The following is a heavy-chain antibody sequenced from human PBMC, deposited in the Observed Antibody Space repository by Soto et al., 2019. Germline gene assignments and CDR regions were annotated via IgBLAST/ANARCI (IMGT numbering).Heavy chain of an antibody. Sequence: ASVKVSCKASGYTFTSYGISWVRQAPGQGLEWMGWISAYNGNTNYAQKLQGRVTMTTDTSTSTAYMELRSLRSDDTAGYYCARAMITFGGVLGGWFDPWGQGTLVTVSS. CDR2: ISAYNGNT. D-gene: IGHD3-16*01. CDR1: GYTFTSYG. CDR3: ARAMITFGGVLGGWFDP. V-gene: IGHV1-18*01. J-gene: IGHJ5*02.